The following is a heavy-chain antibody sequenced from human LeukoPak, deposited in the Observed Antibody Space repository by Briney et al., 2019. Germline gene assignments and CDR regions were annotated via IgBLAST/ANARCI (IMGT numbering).Heavy chain of an antibody. J-gene: IGHJ5*02. D-gene: IGHD6-6*01. CDR1: GFTFSSYC. CDR3: AKSSSSSQWDWFDP. Sequence: GRSLRLSCAASGFTFSSYCMHWVRQAPGKGLEGVAVISYDGSNKYYADSVKGRFTISRDNSKNTLYLQMNSLRAEDTAVYYCAKSSSSSQWDWFDPWGQGTLVTVSS. CDR2: ISYDGSNK. V-gene: IGHV3-30*18.